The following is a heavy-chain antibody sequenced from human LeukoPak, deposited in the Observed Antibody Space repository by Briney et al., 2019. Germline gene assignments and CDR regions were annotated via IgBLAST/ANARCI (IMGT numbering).Heavy chain of an antibody. CDR1: GGSFSGYY. CDR3: ARGYGD. CDR2: IYYSGST. V-gene: IGHV4-34*01. Sequence: SETLSLTCAVYGGSFSGYYWSWIRQPPGKGLEWIGSIYYSGSTYYNPSLKSRVTISVDTSKNQFSLKLSSVTAADTAVYYCARGYGDWGQGTLVTVSS. J-gene: IGHJ4*02. D-gene: IGHD4/OR15-4a*01.